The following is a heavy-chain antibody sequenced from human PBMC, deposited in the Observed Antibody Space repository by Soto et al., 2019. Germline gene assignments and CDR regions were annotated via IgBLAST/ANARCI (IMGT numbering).Heavy chain of an antibody. V-gene: IGHV1-18*01. CDR1: GYTFTSYG. D-gene: IGHD1-26*01. J-gene: IGHJ5*02. CDR3: ARDPPVVGATSWFDP. CDR2: ISAYNGNT. Sequence: AAVKVSCKASGYTFTSYGIRWVRQAPGQGLEWMGWISAYNGNTNYAQKLQGRVTMTTDTSTSTAYMELRSLRSDDTAVYYCARDPPVVGATSWFDPWGQGTLVTVS.